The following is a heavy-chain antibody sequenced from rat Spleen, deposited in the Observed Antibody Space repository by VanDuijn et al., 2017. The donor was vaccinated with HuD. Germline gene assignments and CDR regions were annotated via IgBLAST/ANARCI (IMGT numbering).Heavy chain of an antibody. V-gene: IGHV5-20*01. J-gene: IGHJ3*01. Sequence: EVQLVESDGGLVQPGRSLKLSCAASGFTFSDYYMAWVRQAPTKGLEWVATIIYDGSSTYYRDSVKGRFTISRDNAKSTLYLQMDSLRSEDTATYYCTTENFWFAFWGQGTLVTVSS. CDR1: GFTFSDYY. CDR3: TTENFWFAF. CDR2: IIYDGSST.